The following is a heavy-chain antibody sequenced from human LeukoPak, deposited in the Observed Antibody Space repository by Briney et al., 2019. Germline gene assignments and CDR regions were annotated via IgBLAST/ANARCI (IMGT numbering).Heavy chain of an antibody. J-gene: IGHJ4*02. D-gene: IGHD3-10*01. V-gene: IGHV1-18*01. CDR1: GYTFTSYG. CDR2: ISAYNGNT. Sequence: ASVKVSFKASGYTFTSYGISWVRQAPGQGLEWMGWISAYNGNTNYAQKLQGRVTMTTDTSTSTAYMELRSLRSDDTAVYYCARGGWFGDENPPYFDYWGQGILVTVSS. CDR3: ARGGWFGDENPPYFDY.